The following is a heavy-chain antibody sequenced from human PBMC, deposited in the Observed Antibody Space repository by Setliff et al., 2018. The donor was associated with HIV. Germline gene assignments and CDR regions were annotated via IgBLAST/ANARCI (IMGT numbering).Heavy chain of an antibody. D-gene: IGHD5-12*01. J-gene: IGHJ4*02. V-gene: IGHV4-38-2*01. CDR1: GYSISSGYS. CDR2: AYHSGRA. CDR3: ARVGGYDGRVDSDY. Sequence: PSETLSLTCAVSGYSISSGYSWGWVRQPPGKGLEWIGNAYHSGRAFYNPSLESRVTMSIDSSKNLFSLRLDSVTAADTAVYYCARVGGYDGRVDSDYWGQGTLVTVSS.